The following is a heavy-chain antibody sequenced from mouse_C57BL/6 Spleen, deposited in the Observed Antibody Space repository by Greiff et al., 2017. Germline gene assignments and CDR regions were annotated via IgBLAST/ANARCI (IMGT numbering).Heavy chain of an antibody. CDR1: GYAFSSSW. CDR2: LYPGDGDT. J-gene: IGHJ2*01. CDR3: ARAGGSQDY. Sequence: QVQLQQSGPELVKPGASVKISCKASGYAFSSSWMNWVKQRPGKGLEWIGRLYPGDGDTNYNGKFKGKATLTADKSSSTAYMQLSSLTSEDSAVYFCARAGGSQDYWGQGTTLTVSS. D-gene: IGHD1-1*01. V-gene: IGHV1-82*01.